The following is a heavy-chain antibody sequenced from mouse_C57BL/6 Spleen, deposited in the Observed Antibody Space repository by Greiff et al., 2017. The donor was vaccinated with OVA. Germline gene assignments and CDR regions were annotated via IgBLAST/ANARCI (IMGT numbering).Heavy chain of an antibody. CDR2: IRNKANNHAT. CDR3: TRHYSNYEAVYYAMDY. CDR1: GFTFSDAW. Sequence: EVQGVESGGGLVQPGGSMKLSCAASGFTFSDAWMDWVRQSPEKGLEWVAEIRNKANNHATYYAESVKGRFTISRDDSKSSVYLQMNSLRAEDTGIYYCTRHYSNYEAVYYAMDYWGQGTSVTVSS. V-gene: IGHV6-6*01. J-gene: IGHJ4*01. D-gene: IGHD2-5*01.